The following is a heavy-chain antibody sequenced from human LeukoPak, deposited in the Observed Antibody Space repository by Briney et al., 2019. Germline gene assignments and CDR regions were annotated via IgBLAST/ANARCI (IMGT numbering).Heavy chain of an antibody. D-gene: IGHD6-13*01. CDR1: GYTFTSYG. J-gene: IGHJ5*02. Sequence: GASVKVSCKASGYTFTSYGISWVRQAPGQGLEWMGWISAYNGNTNYAQKLQGRVTMTTDTSTSTAYMELRSLRSDDTAVYYCARWYSSGWYLPRGFDPWGQGTLVTVSS. CDR2: ISAYNGNT. V-gene: IGHV1-18*01. CDR3: ARWYSSGWYLPRGFDP.